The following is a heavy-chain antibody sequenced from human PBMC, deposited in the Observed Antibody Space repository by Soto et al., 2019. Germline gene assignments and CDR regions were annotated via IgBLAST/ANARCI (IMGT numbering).Heavy chain of an antibody. CDR3: IKASTVTGVGGYR. J-gene: IGHJ5*02. Sequence: EVQLVECGGGLVQPGGSLRLSCAASGFAFSSYWMQWVRQAPGKGPVWVSRISSDGRNTTYADFVKGRFTISRDNAENTLHLQMTSLTDADTAVYYCIKASTVTGVGGYRWGQGTLVTVSS. CDR1: GFAFSSYW. CDR2: ISSDGRNT. D-gene: IGHD6-19*01. V-gene: IGHV3-74*01.